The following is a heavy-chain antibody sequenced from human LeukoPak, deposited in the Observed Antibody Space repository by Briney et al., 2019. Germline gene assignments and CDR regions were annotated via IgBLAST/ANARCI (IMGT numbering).Heavy chain of an antibody. V-gene: IGHV4-59*01. CDR3: ARGRRRFDQ. CDR2: IYYSGRT. J-gene: IGHJ4*02. CDR1: GDSISGYY. Sequence: SETLSLTCTVSGDSISGYYWSWIRQPPGKGLEWIGYIYYSGRTNYNASLKSPVTISVDTSKNQLSLRLSSVAAADTAIYCCARGRRRFDQWGQGTLVTVSS.